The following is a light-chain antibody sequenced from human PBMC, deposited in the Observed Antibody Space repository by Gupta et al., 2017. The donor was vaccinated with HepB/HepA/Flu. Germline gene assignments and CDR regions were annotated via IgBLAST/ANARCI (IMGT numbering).Light chain of an antibody. Sequence: IPMHQSPSSLSASVGERVTITCRASQGIRHDLGWYQQKPGKAPKLLIYAASSLHSGVPARFSGSGSGTEFTLTISSLKPEDFATYYCQQRNSYPITFGRGTKLEIK. CDR2: AAS. V-gene: IGKV1-17*01. J-gene: IGKJ4*01. CDR3: QQRNSYPIT. CDR1: QGIRHD.